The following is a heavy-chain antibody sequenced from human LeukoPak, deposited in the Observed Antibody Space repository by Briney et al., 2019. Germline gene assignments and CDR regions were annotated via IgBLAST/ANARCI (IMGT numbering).Heavy chain of an antibody. CDR3: ARGTRDCSSTSCLYYFDY. J-gene: IGHJ4*02. Sequence: ASVKVSCKASGYTFTSYDINWVRQATGQGLEWMGWMSPNSGNTGYAQKFQGRVTITRNTSISTAYMELSSLRSEDTAVYYCARGTRDCSSTSCLYYFDYWGQGTLVTVSS. D-gene: IGHD2-2*01. CDR1: GYTFTSYD. V-gene: IGHV1-8*03. CDR2: MSPNSGNT.